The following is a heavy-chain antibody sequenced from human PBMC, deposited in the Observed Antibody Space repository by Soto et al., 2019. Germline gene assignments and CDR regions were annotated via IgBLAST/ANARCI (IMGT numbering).Heavy chain of an antibody. J-gene: IGHJ4*01. CDR3: VHQGRDHYYHGL. CDR2: SFCSGST. Sequence: SESLSLTCAVSGGSLSSSNWWSCVRQPPGKALECLGESFCSGSTRCDPSLNSRVTTSADKSKNHLSLRLSYVSGADTAVYYCVHQGRDHYYHGLWGQALLVTVS. D-gene: IGHD1-26*01. CDR1: GGSLSSSNW. V-gene: IGHV4-4*02.